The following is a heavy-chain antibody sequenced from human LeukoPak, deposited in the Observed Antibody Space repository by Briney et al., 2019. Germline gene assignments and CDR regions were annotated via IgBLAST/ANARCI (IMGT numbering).Heavy chain of an antibody. CDR3: ASNYDYGSFDY. CDR2: IIPIFGTA. J-gene: IGHJ4*02. D-gene: IGHD4-17*01. Sequence: ASVKVSCKAYGGTFSSYAISWVRQAPGQGLEWMGGIIPIFGTANYAQKFQGRVTITADESTSTAYMELSSLRSEDTAVYYCASNYDYGSFDYWGQGTLVTVSS. V-gene: IGHV1-69*13. CDR1: GGTFSSYA.